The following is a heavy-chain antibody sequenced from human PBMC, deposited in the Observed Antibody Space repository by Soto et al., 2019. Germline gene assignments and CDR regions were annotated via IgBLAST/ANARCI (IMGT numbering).Heavy chain of an antibody. CDR1: GFTFSNAW. CDR2: IKSKTDGGTT. D-gene: IGHD6-19*01. V-gene: IGHV3-15*01. Sequence: GGSLRLSCAASGFTFSNAWMSWVRQAPGKGLEWVGRIKSKTDGGTTDYAAPVKGRFTISRDDSKNTLYLQMNSLKTEDTAVYYCTTDVVSYSSGWVFDYWGQGTLVTVSS. J-gene: IGHJ4*02. CDR3: TTDVVSYSSGWVFDY.